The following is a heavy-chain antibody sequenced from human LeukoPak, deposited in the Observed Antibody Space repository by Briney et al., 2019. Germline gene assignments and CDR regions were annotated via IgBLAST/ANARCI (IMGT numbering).Heavy chain of an antibody. Sequence: GGSLRLSCAASGFTFSSYSMNWVRQAPGKGLEWVSSISSSSSYIYYADSVKGRFTISRDNAKNSLYLQMNSLRAEDTAVHYCARTRPTTADAFDIWGQGTMVTVSS. CDR2: ISSSSSYI. V-gene: IGHV3-21*01. CDR3: ARTRPTTADAFDI. CDR1: GFTFSSYS. D-gene: IGHD4-17*01. J-gene: IGHJ3*02.